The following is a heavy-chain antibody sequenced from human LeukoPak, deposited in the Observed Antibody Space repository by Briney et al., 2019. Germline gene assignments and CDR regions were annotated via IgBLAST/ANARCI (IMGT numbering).Heavy chain of an antibody. V-gene: IGHV3-23*01. J-gene: IGHJ4*02. CDR2: ISGSGGST. CDR3: AKDTGYYGSGSPYYLDY. Sequence: GGSLRLSCAASGFTFSSYAMSWVRQAPGKGLKWVSAISGSGGSTYYADSVKGRFTISRDNSKNTLYLQMNSLRAEDTAVYYCAKDTGYYGSGSPYYLDYWGQGTLVTVSS. D-gene: IGHD3-10*01. CDR1: GFTFSSYA.